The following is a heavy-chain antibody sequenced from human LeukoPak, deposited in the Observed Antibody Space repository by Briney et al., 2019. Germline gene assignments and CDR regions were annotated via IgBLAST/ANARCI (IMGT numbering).Heavy chain of an antibody. Sequence: SVKVSCKASGGTFRSYAISWVRQAPGQGLEWMGGIIPVFGTTNYAQKFQGRVTITADESTGTAYMELSSLRSDDTAVYYCARGGQAYYDSGTSYYYYMDVWGTGTTVTISS. CDR2: IIPVFGTT. V-gene: IGHV1-69*13. CDR1: GGTFRSYA. J-gene: IGHJ6*03. CDR3: ARGGQAYYDSGTSYYYYMDV. D-gene: IGHD3-10*01.